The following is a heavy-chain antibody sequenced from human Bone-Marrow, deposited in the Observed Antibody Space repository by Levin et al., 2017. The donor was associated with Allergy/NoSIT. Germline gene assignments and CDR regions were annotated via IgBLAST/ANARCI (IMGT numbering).Heavy chain of an antibody. Sequence: GGSLRLSCAASGFTFSSYGMHWVRQAPGKGLEWVAVISYDGSNKYYADSVKGRFTISRDNSKNTLYLQMNSLRAEDTAVYYCAKDELPHCSSTSCYLGYWGQGTLVTVSS. CDR1: GFTFSSYG. J-gene: IGHJ4*02. CDR3: AKDELPHCSSTSCYLGY. CDR2: ISYDGSNK. D-gene: IGHD2-2*01. V-gene: IGHV3-30*18.